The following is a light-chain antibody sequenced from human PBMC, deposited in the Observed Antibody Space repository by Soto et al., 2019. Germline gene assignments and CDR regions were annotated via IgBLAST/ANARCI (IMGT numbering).Light chain of an antibody. CDR3: QQYNRYSPT. CDR1: QSISSW. J-gene: IGKJ1*01. CDR2: DAS. V-gene: IGKV1-5*01. Sequence: GDRVTITCRASQSISSWLAWYQQKPGKAPKLLIYDASSLESGVPSRFSGSGSGTEFTLTISSLQPDDFATYYCQQYNRYSPTFGQGTKV.